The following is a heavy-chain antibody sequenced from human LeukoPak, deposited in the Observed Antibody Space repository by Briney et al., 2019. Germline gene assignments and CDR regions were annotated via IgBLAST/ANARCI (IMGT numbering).Heavy chain of an antibody. CDR2: ISAYNGNT. V-gene: IGHV1-18*01. J-gene: IGHJ6*03. CDR3: ARSLGYYDSSGYYLNYYYYYYMDV. Sequence: GASVKVSCKASGYTFTSYGISWVRQAPGQGLEWMGWISAYNGNTNYAQKIQGRVTMTTDTSTSTAYMELRSLRSDDTAVYYCARSLGYYDSSGYYLNYYYYYYMDVWGKGTTVTVSS. D-gene: IGHD3-22*01. CDR1: GYTFTSYG.